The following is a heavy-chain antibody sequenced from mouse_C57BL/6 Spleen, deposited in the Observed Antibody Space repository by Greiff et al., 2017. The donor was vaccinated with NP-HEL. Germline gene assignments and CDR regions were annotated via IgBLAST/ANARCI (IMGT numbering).Heavy chain of an antibody. V-gene: IGHV1-64*01. CDR2: IHPNSGST. CDR1: GYTFTSHW. CDR3: ARSPFITTVVVDY. J-gene: IGHJ2*01. D-gene: IGHD1-1*01. Sequence: QVQLQQPGAELVKPGASVKLSCKASGYTFTSHWMHWVKQRPGQGLEWIGMIHPNSGSTNYNEKFKSKATLTVDKSSSTAYMQLSSLTSEDSAVYYCARSPFITTVVVDYWGQGTTLTVSS.